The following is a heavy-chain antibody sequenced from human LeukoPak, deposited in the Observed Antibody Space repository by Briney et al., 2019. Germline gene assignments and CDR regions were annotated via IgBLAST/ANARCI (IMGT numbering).Heavy chain of an antibody. CDR2: ISGSGGST. J-gene: IGHJ4*02. CDR3: AKAYSSSWYYFDY. CDR1: GLTFSSYA. V-gene: IGHV3-23*01. Sequence: PGGSLRLSCAASGLTFSSYAMSWVRQAPGKGLEWVSAISGSGGSTYYADSVKDRFTIPRDNSKHTLYLQMNSLRAEDTAVYYCAKAYSSSWYYFDYWGQGTLVTVSS. D-gene: IGHD6-13*01.